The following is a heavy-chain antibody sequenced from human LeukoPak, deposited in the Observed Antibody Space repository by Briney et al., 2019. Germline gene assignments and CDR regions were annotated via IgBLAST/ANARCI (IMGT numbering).Heavy chain of an antibody. Sequence: SETLSLTCTVSGYSISSGYYWGWIRQPPGKGLEWIGSIYHSGSTYYNPSLKSRVTISVDTSKNQFSLKLSSVTAADTAVYYCARVDCSGGSCFYFDYWGQGTLVTVSS. J-gene: IGHJ4*02. D-gene: IGHD2-15*01. CDR2: IYHSGST. CDR3: ARVDCSGGSCFYFDY. V-gene: IGHV4-38-2*02. CDR1: GYSISSGYY.